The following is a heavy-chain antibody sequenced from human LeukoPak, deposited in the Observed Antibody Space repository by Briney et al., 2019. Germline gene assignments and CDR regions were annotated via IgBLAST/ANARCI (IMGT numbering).Heavy chain of an antibody. J-gene: IGHJ4*02. CDR3: AKAGPMVRGVIDY. Sequence: GGSLRLSCAASGFTFSNAWMSWVRQAPGKGLEWVGRIKSKTDGGTTDYAAPVKGRFTISRDNSKNTLYLQMNSLRAEDTAVYYCAKAGPMVRGVIDYWGQGTLVTVSS. D-gene: IGHD3-10*01. V-gene: IGHV3-15*01. CDR1: GFTFSNAW. CDR2: IKSKTDGGTT.